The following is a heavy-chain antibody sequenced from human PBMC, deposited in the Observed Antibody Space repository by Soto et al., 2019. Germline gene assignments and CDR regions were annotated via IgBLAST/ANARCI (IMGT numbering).Heavy chain of an antibody. CDR3: ARLPLDVVVVPAAVAWWFDP. CDR1: GGSISSSSYY. J-gene: IGHJ5*02. Sequence: SETLSLSCTVSGGSISSSSYYWGWIRQPPGKGLEWIGNIYYSGSTHYNPSLKGRLTISIDTSRNQISLKLSSVTAADTAVYYSARLPLDVVVVPAAVAWWFDPWGQGTLVTVSS. V-gene: IGHV4-39*01. CDR2: IYYSGST. D-gene: IGHD2-2*03.